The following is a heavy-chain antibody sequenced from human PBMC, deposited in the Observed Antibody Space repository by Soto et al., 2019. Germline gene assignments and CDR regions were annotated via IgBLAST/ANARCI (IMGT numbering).Heavy chain of an antibody. CDR1: GFSFSNYW. CDR2: IKQDGRGE. V-gene: IGHV3-7*01. Sequence: EVQLVESGGGLVQPGGSLRLSCAASGFSFSNYWMSWVRQAPGRGLEWVANIKQDGRGEYYVDSVKGRFTISRDNVKNSLYLQMNSLRAEDTAVYYCAREGYGDYDVLDIWGQGTMVTVSS. D-gene: IGHD4-17*01. CDR3: AREGYGDYDVLDI. J-gene: IGHJ3*02.